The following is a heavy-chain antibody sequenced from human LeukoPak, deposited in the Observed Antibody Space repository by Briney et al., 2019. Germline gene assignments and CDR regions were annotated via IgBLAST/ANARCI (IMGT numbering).Heavy chain of an antibody. CDR2: IYYSGST. J-gene: IGHJ4*02. CDR3: ARGREYSSSWYALGY. Sequence: PSETLSLTCTVSGGSISSTSCFWGWIRQPPGKGLEWIGYIYYSGSTNYNPSLKSRVTISVDTSKNQFSLKLSSVTAADTAVYYCARGREYSSSWYALGYWGQGTLVTVSS. V-gene: IGHV4-61*05. CDR1: GGSISSTSCF. D-gene: IGHD6-13*01.